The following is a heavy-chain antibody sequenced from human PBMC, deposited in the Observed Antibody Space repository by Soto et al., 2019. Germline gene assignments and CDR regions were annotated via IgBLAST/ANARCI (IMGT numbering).Heavy chain of an antibody. Sequence: GGSLRLSCAASGFPFSSNVMSWVRQAPGKGLEWVSGISGSGGTTYYADSVKGRFTISRDNSKNTLYLQMNSLRAEDTAVYYCANLLGYCSGTRCFDYWGQGTQVTVSS. CDR1: GFPFSSNV. J-gene: IGHJ4*02. CDR3: ANLLGYCSGTRCFDY. V-gene: IGHV3-23*01. D-gene: IGHD2-2*01. CDR2: ISGSGGTT.